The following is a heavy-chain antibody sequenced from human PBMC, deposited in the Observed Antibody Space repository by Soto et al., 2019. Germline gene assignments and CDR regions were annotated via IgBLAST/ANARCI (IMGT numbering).Heavy chain of an antibody. CDR1: GDIFTGYF. Sequence: ASVKVSCKASGDIFTGYFIQWLRQAPGQGLEWMGWINPNTSATNYAQKFQGRVTMTRDTSLGTAYMELTSLRPDDTALYYCARSPWGRAHYYGMAVSAQGTMVPVS. J-gene: IGHJ6*02. CDR3: ARSPWGRAHYYGMAV. CDR2: INPNTSAT. D-gene: IGHD1-26*01. V-gene: IGHV1-2*02.